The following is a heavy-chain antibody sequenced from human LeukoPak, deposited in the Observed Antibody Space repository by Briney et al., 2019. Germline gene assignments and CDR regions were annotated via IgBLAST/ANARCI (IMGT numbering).Heavy chain of an antibody. V-gene: IGHV1-8*01. Sequence: GASVKVSCKASGYTFTSYDINWVRQATGQGLESMGYMNPASGNTGYAQKLQGRVTMTTDTSISTAYMELSSLRSEGTAVYYCARVPREIASIWGQGTMVTVSS. D-gene: IGHD3-16*02. CDR3: ARVPREIASI. J-gene: IGHJ3*02. CDR2: MNPASGNT. CDR1: GYTFTSYD.